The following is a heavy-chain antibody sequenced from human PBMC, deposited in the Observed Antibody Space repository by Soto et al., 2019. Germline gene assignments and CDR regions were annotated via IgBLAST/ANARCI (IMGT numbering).Heavy chain of an antibody. D-gene: IGHD2-15*01. Sequence: EVQLVQSGAEVKKPGESLRISCKGSGYSFTSYWISWVRQMPGKGLEWMGRIDPSDSYTNYSPSFQGHVTISADKSISTAYLQWSSLKASDTAMYYCASQQDIVVVVAATRTLYGMDVWGQGTTVTVSS. V-gene: IGHV5-10-1*01. J-gene: IGHJ6*02. CDR3: ASQQDIVVVVAATRTLYGMDV. CDR1: GYSFTSYW. CDR2: IDPSDSYT.